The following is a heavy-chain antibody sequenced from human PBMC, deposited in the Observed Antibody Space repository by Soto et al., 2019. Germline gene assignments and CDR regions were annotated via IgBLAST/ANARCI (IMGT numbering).Heavy chain of an antibody. CDR2: IGTAGDT. Sequence: GGSLRLSCAASGFTLSTYDMHWVRQPTGEGLEWVSAIGTAGDTYYPGSVKGRFTISRENAKNSLYLQMNNLRAEDTAVYYCARDSYDILTGSYFDYWGQGTLVTVSS. J-gene: IGHJ4*02. CDR1: GFTLSTYD. V-gene: IGHV3-13*01. CDR3: ARDSYDILTGSYFDY. D-gene: IGHD3-9*01.